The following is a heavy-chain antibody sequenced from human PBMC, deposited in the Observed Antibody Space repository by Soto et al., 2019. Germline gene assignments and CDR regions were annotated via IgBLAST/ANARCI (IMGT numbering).Heavy chain of an antibody. J-gene: IGHJ4*02. Sequence: EVRLVESGGALVKPGGSLRLSCADSGFTFSDDSMNCVRQAPGKGLEWVASISSRSTYIYYADSVKGRFTICRDNAKSLLFVQMNSLRAEDTAVYYCSRGGFTMVRGIIPAVFDDWGPGTLVTVSS. CDR2: ISSRSTYI. CDR3: SRGGFTMVRGIIPAVFDD. D-gene: IGHD3-10*01. V-gene: IGHV3-21*01. CDR1: GFTFSDDS.